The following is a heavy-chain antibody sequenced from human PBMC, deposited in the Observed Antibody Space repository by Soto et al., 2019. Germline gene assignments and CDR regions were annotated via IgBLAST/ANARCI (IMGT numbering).Heavy chain of an antibody. D-gene: IGHD2-2*01. CDR2: ISTSGSTV. CDR3: VRYCSTTLCNGVATRTFDY. J-gene: IGHJ4*02. V-gene: IGHV3-48*03. Sequence: GGSLRLSCAASRFTFSTYEMNWVRQAPGKGLEWVSYISTSGSTVYYADSVKGRFTISRDNTRNSLYLQMNSLRSEDTALYYCVRYCSTTLCNGVATRTFDYWGQGTLVTVSS. CDR1: RFTFSTYE.